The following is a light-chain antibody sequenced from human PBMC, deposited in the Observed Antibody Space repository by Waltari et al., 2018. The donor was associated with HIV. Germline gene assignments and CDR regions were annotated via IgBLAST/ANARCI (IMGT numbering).Light chain of an antibody. J-gene: IGLJ1*01. Sequence: SFELTQPPSVSVSPGQTAKITCSVDALAKLYTYWYQQKPGQAPVVVIYKDTERPSGIPERFSGSSSGTTVTVTISGVQAEDEADYYCQSADTSGTRVFGSGTKVTVL. CDR2: KDT. CDR1: ALAKLY. CDR3: QSADTSGTRV. V-gene: IGLV3-25*03.